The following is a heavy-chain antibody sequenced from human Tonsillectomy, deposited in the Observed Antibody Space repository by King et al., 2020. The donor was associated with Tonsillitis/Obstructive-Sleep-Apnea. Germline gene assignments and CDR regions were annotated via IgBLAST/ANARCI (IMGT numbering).Heavy chain of an antibody. CDR3: ARWPRYCSSTSCYKHYYYYMDV. CDR1: GYTFSSYG. D-gene: IGHD2-2*02. CDR2: ISVYKDNT. V-gene: IGHV1-18*01. J-gene: IGHJ6*03. Sequence: QLVQSGAEVKKPGASVKVSCKASGYTFSSYGIIWVRQAPGQGLEWMGWISVYKDNTNYAQKFQGRVTMTTDTSTSTAHMELRSLRSDDTALYYCARWPRYCSSTSCYKHYYYYMDVVGKGPTVTVSS.